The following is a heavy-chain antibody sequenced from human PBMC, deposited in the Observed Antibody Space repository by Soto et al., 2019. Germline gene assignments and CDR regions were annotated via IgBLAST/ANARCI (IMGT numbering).Heavy chain of an antibody. V-gene: IGHV3-30*18. CDR1: GFTFSSYG. CDR2: ISYDGSNK. Sequence: QVQLVESGGGVVQPGRSLRLSCAASGFTFSSYGMHWVRQAPGKGLEWVAVISYDGSNKYYADSVKGRFTISSDNSKNTLDLQMNSLRAEDTAVYSCAKETYSGPLDYWGQGTLVTVSS. CDR3: AKETYSGPLDY. D-gene: IGHD2-15*01. J-gene: IGHJ4*02.